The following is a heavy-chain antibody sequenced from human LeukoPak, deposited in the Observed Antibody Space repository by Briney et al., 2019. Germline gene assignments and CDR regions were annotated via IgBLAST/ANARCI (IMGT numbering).Heavy chain of an antibody. CDR3: ARATYCGGACYYWFDS. Sequence: ASVSVSCKASGYTFTDYYMHWVRQAPGQGLEWMGWINPNSGVTNYAQKFQGRVTITRDTSITTAYMELSRLTSDDTAIYYCARATYCGGACYYWFDSWGRGTLFSVSS. CDR2: INPNSGVT. J-gene: IGHJ5*01. CDR1: GYTFTDYY. V-gene: IGHV1-2*02. D-gene: IGHD2-21*02.